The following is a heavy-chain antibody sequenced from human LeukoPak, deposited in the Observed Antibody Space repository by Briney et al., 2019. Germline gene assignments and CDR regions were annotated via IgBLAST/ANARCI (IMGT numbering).Heavy chain of an antibody. Sequence: SETLSLTCTVSGGSISSYYWSWIRQPPGKGLEWIRYIYYSGSTNYNPSLKSRVTISVDTSKNQFSLKLSSVTAADTAVYYCARWYCSSTSCSHRAFDIWGQGTMVTVSS. J-gene: IGHJ3*02. V-gene: IGHV4-59*01. CDR2: IYYSGST. D-gene: IGHD2-2*01. CDR3: ARWYCSSTSCSHRAFDI. CDR1: GGSISSYY.